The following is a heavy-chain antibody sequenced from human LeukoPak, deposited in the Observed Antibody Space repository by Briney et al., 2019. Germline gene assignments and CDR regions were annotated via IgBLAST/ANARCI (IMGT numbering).Heavy chain of an antibody. J-gene: IGHJ3*02. CDR2: IIPMFDTP. D-gene: IGHD2-2*01. CDR1: GYTFTSYG. CDR3: AKNLNLGYCSTTTCMRVAFDI. Sequence: SVKVSCKASGYTFTSYGINWVRQAPGQGLEWMGGIIPMFDTPQYAQKFQDRVTITTDESTSTAYLELSSLRSEDTALYYCAKNLNLGYCSTTTCMRVAFDIWGQGTMVTVSS. V-gene: IGHV1-69*05.